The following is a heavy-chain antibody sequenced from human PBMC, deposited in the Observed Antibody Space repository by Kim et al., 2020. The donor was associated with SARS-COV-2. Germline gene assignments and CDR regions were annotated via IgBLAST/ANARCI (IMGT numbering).Heavy chain of an antibody. CDR2: IYYSGST. CDR1: GGSISSYY. J-gene: IGHJ4*02. CDR3: ARAPSVDSSGYYYAGAFDY. V-gene: IGHV4-59*01. D-gene: IGHD3-22*01. Sequence: SETLSLTCTVSGGSISSYYWSWIRQPPGKGLEWIGYIYYSGSTNYNPSLKSRVTISVDTSKNQFSLKLSSVTAADTAVYYCARAPSVDSSGYYYAGAFDYWGQGTLVTVSA.